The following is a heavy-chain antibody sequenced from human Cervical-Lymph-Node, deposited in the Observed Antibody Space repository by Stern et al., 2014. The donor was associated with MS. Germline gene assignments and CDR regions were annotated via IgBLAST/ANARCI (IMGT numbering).Heavy chain of an antibody. CDR3: ARGLLGSENAFDI. J-gene: IGHJ3*02. D-gene: IGHD2-15*01. CDR2: NSAYNGNT. CDR1: GYTFNSYG. V-gene: IGHV1-18*01. Sequence: VQLLESGGEVKKPGASVKLSCKASGYTFNSYGISWVRQAPGQGLEWLGLNSAYNGNTNYAKELHCRVTMTADTSTNLDLMGLRSLKSDDTAVYYCARGLLGSENAFDIWGQGTMVTVSS.